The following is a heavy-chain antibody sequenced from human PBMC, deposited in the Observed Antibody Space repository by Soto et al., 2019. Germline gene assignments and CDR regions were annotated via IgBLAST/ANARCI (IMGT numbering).Heavy chain of an antibody. J-gene: IGHJ3*02. V-gene: IGHV1-69*13. CDR1: GGTFSSYA. CDR3: ARSSRRDGYNDDAFDI. CDR2: IIPIFGTA. Sequence: SVKVSCKASGGTFSSYAISWVRQASGQGLEWMGGIIPIFGTANYAQKFQGRVTITADESTSTAYMELSSLRSEDTAVYYCARSSRRDGYNDDAFDIWGQGTMVTVSS. D-gene: IGHD5-12*01.